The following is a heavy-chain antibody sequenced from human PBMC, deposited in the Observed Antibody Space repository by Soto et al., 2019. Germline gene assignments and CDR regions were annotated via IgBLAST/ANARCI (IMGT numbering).Heavy chain of an antibody. CDR3: ASAGQQVVIPG. CDR1: GGTFSSYA. CDR2: IIPIFGTA. V-gene: IGHV1-69*13. Sequence: EASVKVSCQASGGTFSSYAISWVRQAPGQGLEWMGGIIPIFGTANYAQKFQGRVTITADESTSTAYMELSSLRSEDTAVYYCASAGQQVVIPGWGPGTLVIVSA. J-gene: IGHJ4*02. D-gene: IGHD6-13*01.